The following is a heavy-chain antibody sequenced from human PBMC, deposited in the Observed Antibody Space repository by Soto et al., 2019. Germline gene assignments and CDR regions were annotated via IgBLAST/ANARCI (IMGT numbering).Heavy chain of an antibody. CDR3: VRVVAIPGYPDN. Sequence: QVQLVQSGAEVRQPASSVKVSCKTSGGTFSSYAISWVRQAPGQGLEWMGGIVPIVDTSTYAQKFQGRVTITADESTSTVDMELSRLRSDDTAVYYCVRVVAIPGYPDNWGQGTLVTVSS. CDR2: IVPIVDTS. J-gene: IGHJ4*02. V-gene: IGHV1-69*12. CDR1: GGTFSSYA. D-gene: IGHD5-12*01.